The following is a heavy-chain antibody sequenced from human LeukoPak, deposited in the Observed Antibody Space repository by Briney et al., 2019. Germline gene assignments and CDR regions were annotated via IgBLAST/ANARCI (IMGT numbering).Heavy chain of an antibody. D-gene: IGHD3-22*01. CDR1: GGTFSSYA. V-gene: IGHV1-69*04. CDR3: AREIPPNTYYYDSSTATDAFDI. J-gene: IGHJ3*02. Sequence: SVKVSCKASGGTFSSYAISWVRQAPGQGLEWMGRIIPILGIANYAQKFQGRVTITADKSTSTACMELSSLRSEDTAVYYCAREIPPNTYYYDSSTATDAFDIWGQGTMVTVSS. CDR2: IIPILGIA.